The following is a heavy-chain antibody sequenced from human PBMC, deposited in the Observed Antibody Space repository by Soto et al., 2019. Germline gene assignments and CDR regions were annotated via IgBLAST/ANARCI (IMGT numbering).Heavy chain of an antibody. D-gene: IGHD3-22*01. Sequence: GGSLRLSCAASGFTFSDYYMSWIRQAPGKGLEWVSYISSSSSYTNYADSVKGRFTISRDNAKNSLYLQMNSLRAEDTAVYYCAREGNYYDSSGQPGHYYYGMDVWGQGTTVTVSS. CDR2: ISSSSSYT. V-gene: IGHV3-11*06. CDR1: GFTFSDYY. J-gene: IGHJ6*02. CDR3: AREGNYYDSSGQPGHYYYGMDV.